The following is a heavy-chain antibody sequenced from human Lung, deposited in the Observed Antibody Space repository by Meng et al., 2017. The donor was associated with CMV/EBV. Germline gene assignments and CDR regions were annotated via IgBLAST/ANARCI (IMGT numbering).Heavy chain of an antibody. D-gene: IGHD2-8*01. J-gene: IGHJ4*02. V-gene: IGHV3-11*06. Sequence: QVQLGEVGGGLVKPGGSLRLSCTGSGFTFSDYYMSWIRQAPGKGLEWVSYISPTTGYTEYADSVKGRFTISRDNAKNSLYLQMNSLRVEDTAVYYCRDGHYSGRWGQGTLVTVSS. CDR1: GFTFSDYY. CDR2: ISPTTGYT. CDR3: RDGHYSGR.